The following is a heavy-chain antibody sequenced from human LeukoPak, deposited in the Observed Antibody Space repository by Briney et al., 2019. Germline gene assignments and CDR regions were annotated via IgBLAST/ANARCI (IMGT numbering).Heavy chain of an antibody. D-gene: IGHD1-20*01. Sequence: SETLSLTCSVAGDSISSSTSYWGRLRHPPGKGLEWIGSIYYSGSTYYNSSLKSRVTISVDTSKSQFSLKLSCVTAADTAVYYCARGLTGTYFDYWGQGTLVTVSS. CDR3: ARGLTGTYFDY. CDR1: GDSISSSTSY. V-gene: IGHV4-39*07. CDR2: IYYSGST. J-gene: IGHJ4*02.